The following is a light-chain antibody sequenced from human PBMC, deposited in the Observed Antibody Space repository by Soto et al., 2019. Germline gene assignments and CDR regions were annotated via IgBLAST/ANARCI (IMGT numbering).Light chain of an antibody. CDR2: EVS. CDR1: SSDIGAYNY. Sequence: QSVLTQPASVSGSPGQSIAISCTGTSSDIGAYNYVSWYQQHPGKAPKLLLSEVSNRPSGVSDRFSGSKSGNTASLTISGLQAEDEADYYCSSFTSAYTFVCGTGTKSPS. CDR3: SSFTSAYTFV. V-gene: IGLV2-14*01. J-gene: IGLJ1*01.